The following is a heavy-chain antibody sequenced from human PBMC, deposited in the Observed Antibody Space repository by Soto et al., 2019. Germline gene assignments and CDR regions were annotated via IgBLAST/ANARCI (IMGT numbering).Heavy chain of an antibody. V-gene: IGHV3-23*01. D-gene: IGHD3-16*02. J-gene: IGHJ3*01. Sequence: VGSLRLSCASSGFTLSVSAVNWVRQAPGKGLEWVSYISDSGDRTYYADSVKGRFTISRDRSKNTVSLQMDSLRAEDTAVYYCAKDRGIIVKAGDAFDVWGQGTKVIVSS. CDR1: GFTLSVSA. CDR2: ISDSGDRT. CDR3: AKDRGIIVKAGDAFDV.